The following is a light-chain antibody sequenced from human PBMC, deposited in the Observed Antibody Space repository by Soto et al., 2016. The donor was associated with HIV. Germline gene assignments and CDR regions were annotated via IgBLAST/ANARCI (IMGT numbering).Light chain of an antibody. CDR2: DDS. CDR1: NVETRR. V-gene: IGLV3-21*03. J-gene: IGLJ2*01. CDR3: QVWDSDTDYAI. Sequence: YVLTQSPSVSVAPGKTAKITCGGQNVETRRVHWYQQKAGQAPVLVVHDDSERPSGIPDRFSGSKSENTATLTINRVEVGDEADYYCQVWDSDTDYAIFGGGTKVTVL.